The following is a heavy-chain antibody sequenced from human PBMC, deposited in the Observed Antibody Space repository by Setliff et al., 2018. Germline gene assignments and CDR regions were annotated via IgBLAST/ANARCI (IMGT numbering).Heavy chain of an antibody. D-gene: IGHD1-26*01. Sequence: GESLKISCVVSGFTFSSYWMTWVRQAPGKGLEWVANIRHDGSEKYYLESVKGRFTISRDNAKNSLYLQMNSLRVDDTAVYYCARDSHHSGSFPLFWGQGT. CDR1: GFTFSSYW. V-gene: IGHV3-7*03. CDR3: ARDSHHSGSFPLF. CDR2: IRHDGSEK. J-gene: IGHJ4*02.